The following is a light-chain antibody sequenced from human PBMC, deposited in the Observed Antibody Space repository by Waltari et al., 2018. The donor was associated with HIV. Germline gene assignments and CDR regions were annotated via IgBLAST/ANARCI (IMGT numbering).Light chain of an antibody. CDR2: DVS. CDR3: CSYAGSLVV. J-gene: IGLJ2*01. Sequence: QSALTQPRSVSGSPGQSVTISCTGTSSDVGGYNYVSWYQQHPGQAPKLMIYDVSKRPTGVPDRFSGSKSGNPASLTISGLQAEDEADYYCCSYAGSLVVFGGGTKLTVL. V-gene: IGLV2-11*01. CDR1: SSDVGGYNY.